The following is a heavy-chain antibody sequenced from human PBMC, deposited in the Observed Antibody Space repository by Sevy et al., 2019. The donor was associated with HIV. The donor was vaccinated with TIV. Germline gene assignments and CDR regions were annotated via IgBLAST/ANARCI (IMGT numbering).Heavy chain of an antibody. J-gene: IGHJ5*02. V-gene: IGHV4-34*01. CDR1: GGSFSGYY. Sequence: SETLSLTCAVYGGSFSGYYWNWIRQSPGKGLEWVGEINHSGSTHYNPSLKSRVTISVDPSKNHCSLGLNSVTAADTAVYYWARAPPVVVVPGAPSWFDPWGQGTLVTVSS. D-gene: IGHD2-2*01. CDR2: INHSGST. CDR3: ARAPPVVVVPGAPSWFDP.